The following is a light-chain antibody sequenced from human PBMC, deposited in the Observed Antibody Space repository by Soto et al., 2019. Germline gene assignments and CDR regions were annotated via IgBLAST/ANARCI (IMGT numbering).Light chain of an antibody. J-gene: IGKJ2*01. CDR3: QQYYSTPYT. V-gene: IGKV4-1*01. CDR2: WAS. CDR1: QSGFYSSNNKKY. Sequence: DIVMTQSPDSLAVSLGERATINCKSSQSGFYSSNNKKYVAWYQQKTGQPPKLLIYWASTRESGVTDRFSGRGSGTDFTLTISSLQAEDVAVYYCQQYYSTPYTFGQGTKLEIK.